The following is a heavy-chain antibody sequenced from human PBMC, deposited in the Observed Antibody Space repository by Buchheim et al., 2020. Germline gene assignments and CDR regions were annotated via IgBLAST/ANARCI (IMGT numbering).Heavy chain of an antibody. Sequence: QVQLHQWGTALLRPSETLSLTCAVSGESFSGHFWSWVRQSPGKGLEWIGDINYNGITNFNTSLESRLSMSVDTTRKRFSLKLNSVTAADTAVYYCARWGEVPANYLYDYWGQGSL. V-gene: IGHV4-34*01. CDR1: GESFSGHF. D-gene: IGHD4/OR15-4a*01. CDR2: INYNGIT. J-gene: IGHJ4*02. CDR3: ARWGEVPANYLYDY.